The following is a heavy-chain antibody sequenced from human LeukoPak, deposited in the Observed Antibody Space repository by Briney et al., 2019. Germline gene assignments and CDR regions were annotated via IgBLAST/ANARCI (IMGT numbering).Heavy chain of an antibody. CDR2: ISGSGGST. V-gene: IGHV3-23*01. J-gene: IGHJ3*02. D-gene: IGHD2-8*01. CDR3: AKVRSPFKGVIGGDAFDI. Sequence: GGSLRLSCAASGFTFSSYAMSWVRQAPGKGLEWVSAISGSGGSTYYADSVKGRFTISRDNSKNTLYLQMNSLRAEDTAVYYCAKVRSPFKGVIGGDAFDIWGQGTMVTVSS. CDR1: GFTFSSYA.